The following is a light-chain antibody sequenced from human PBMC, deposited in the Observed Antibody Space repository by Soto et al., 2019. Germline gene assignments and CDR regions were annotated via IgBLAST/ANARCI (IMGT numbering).Light chain of an antibody. CDR3: QHYGNSPPWT. CDR2: DAS. J-gene: IGKJ1*01. V-gene: IGKV3-20*01. Sequence: EIVLTQSPGTLSLSPGERATLSCRASQSVSSSYLAWYQQKPGQAPRLLIYDASRATGIPDRFSASGSGTDFTLTITRLEPEDFAVYYCQHYGNSPPWTFGQGTKVEIK. CDR1: QSVSSSY.